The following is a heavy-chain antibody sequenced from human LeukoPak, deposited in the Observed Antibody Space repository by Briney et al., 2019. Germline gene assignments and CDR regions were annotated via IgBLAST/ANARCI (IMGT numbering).Heavy chain of an antibody. CDR3: AAYDSSGYAFHY. Sequence: SETLSLTCTVSGGSISSYYWSWIRQPRGKGLEWIGYMFYSGSTNYNPSLKSRVTISVDTSKNQFSLRLTSVTAADTAVYYCAAYDSSGYAFHYWGQGTLVTVSS. CDR2: MFYSGST. J-gene: IGHJ4*02. V-gene: IGHV4-59*01. CDR1: GGSISSYY. D-gene: IGHD3-22*01.